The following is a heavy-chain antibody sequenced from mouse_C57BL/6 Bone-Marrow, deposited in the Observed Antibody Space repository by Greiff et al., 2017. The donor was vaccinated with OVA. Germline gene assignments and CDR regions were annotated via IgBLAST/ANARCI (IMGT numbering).Heavy chain of an antibody. CDR1: GFTFSSYA. V-gene: IGHV5-9-1*02. D-gene: IGHD2-2*01. CDR3: TRDGRGYAWFAY. J-gene: IGHJ3*01. CDR2: ISSGGDYI. Sequence: EVKLMESGGDLVKPGGSLKLSCAASGFTFSSYAMSWVRQTPEKRLEWVTYISSGGDYIYYADTVKGRFTISRDNARNTLYLQMSSLKSEDTAMYYCTRDGRGYAWFAYWGQGTLVTVSA.